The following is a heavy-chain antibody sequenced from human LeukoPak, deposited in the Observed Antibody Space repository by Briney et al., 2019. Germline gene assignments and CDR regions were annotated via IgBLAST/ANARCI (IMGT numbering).Heavy chain of an antibody. V-gene: IGHV3-74*01. Sequence: GGSLRLSCPAAGFTFSNYWMHWVRQAPGKGLVWVSRIKSDGRTNNADSVKGRFTISRDNARTTVSLQMKSLRAEDTGVYYCARAPSEIGGYYPEYFRHWGQGTLVTVSS. CDR3: ARAPSEIGGYYPEYFRH. CDR1: GFTFSNYW. D-gene: IGHD3-22*01. CDR2: IKSDGRT. J-gene: IGHJ1*01.